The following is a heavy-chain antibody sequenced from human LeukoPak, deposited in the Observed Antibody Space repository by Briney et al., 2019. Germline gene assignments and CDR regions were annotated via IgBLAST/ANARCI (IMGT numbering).Heavy chain of an antibody. CDR1: GYTFTGYY. D-gene: IGHD6-13*01. CDR3: ARDRAAGRNWFDP. J-gene: IGHJ5*02. CDR2: ISVYNGNT. Sequence: GASVKVSCKASGYTFTGYYMHWVRQAPGQGLEWMGWISVYNGNTNYVQKLQGRLAMTTDTSTSTAYMELRSLRSDDTAVYYCARDRAAGRNWFDPWGQGTLVTVSS. V-gene: IGHV1-18*04.